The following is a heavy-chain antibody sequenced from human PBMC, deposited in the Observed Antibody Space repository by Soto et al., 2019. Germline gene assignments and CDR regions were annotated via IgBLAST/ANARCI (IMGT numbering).Heavy chain of an antibody. CDR2: IIPIFGTA. J-gene: IGHJ4*02. V-gene: IGHV1-69*13. CDR3: ATDLRITIFGVVAG. CDR1: GGTFSSYA. Sequence: GASVKVSCKASGGTFSSYASSWVRQAPGQGLEWIGGIIPIFGTANYAQKFQGRVTMTADASTDTAYMELSSLRSEDTAVYYCATDLRITIFGVVAGWGQGTLVTVSS. D-gene: IGHD3-3*01.